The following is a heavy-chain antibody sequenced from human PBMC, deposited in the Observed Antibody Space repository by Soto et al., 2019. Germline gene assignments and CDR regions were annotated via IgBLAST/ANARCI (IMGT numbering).Heavy chain of an antibody. D-gene: IGHD3-22*01. CDR1: GGSISSGGYY. V-gene: IGHV4-31*03. CDR3: ARVGVSTYAFDY. J-gene: IGHJ4*02. CDR2: INYSGST. Sequence: XVXLQESGPGLVKPSQTLSLTCTVSGGSISSGGYYWNWIRQHPGKGLEWIGYINYSGSTYYNPTLKSRVNIPVDTSKNQFSLNLSSVTAADTAVYFCARVGVSTYAFDYWGQGTLVTVSS.